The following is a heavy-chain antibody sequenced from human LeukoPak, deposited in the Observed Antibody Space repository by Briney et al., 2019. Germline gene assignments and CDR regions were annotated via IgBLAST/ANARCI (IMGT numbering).Heavy chain of an antibody. Sequence: ASVKVSCKASGYTFTGYYMHWVRQAPGQGLEWMGWINPKSGATNYAQKFQGRLTMTWDTSISTAYMELSGLISDDTAVYYCARPAYCGGGCYFYFDFWGQGTLVTVSS. CDR3: ARPAYCGGGCYFYFDF. D-gene: IGHD2-21*02. CDR2: INPKSGAT. J-gene: IGHJ4*02. CDR1: GYTFTGYY. V-gene: IGHV1-2*02.